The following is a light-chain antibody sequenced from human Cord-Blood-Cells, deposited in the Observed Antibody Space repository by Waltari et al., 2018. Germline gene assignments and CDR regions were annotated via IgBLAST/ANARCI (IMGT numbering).Light chain of an antibody. J-gene: IGKJ2*01. V-gene: IGKV3-15*01. CDR1: QSVSSN. Sequence: EIVMTQSPATLSVSPGDRATLPCRASQSVSSNLAWYQQKPGQAPRLLIYGASTRATCIPARFSGSGSGTEFTLTISSLQSEDFAVYYCQQYNNWPPRYTFGQGTKLEIK. CDR2: GAS. CDR3: QQYNNWPPRYT.